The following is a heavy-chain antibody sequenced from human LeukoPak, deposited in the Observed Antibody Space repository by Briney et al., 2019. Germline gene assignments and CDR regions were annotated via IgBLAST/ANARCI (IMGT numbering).Heavy chain of an antibody. CDR2: IKQDGSEK. CDR1: GFTFSSYW. Sequence: GGSLRLSCAASGFTFSSYWMSWVRQAPGKGLEWEANIKQDGSEKYYVDSVKGRFTISRDNAKNSLYLQMSNLRAEDTAVYYCARVLHRRNYDSSVYYGYWGQGTLVTVSS. CDR3: ARVLHRRNYDSSVYYGY. J-gene: IGHJ4*02. V-gene: IGHV3-7*04. D-gene: IGHD3-22*01.